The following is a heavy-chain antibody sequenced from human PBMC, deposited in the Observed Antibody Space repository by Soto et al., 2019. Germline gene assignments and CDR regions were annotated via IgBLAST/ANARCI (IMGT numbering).Heavy chain of an antibody. CDR3: ARGLRTGNYGMDV. CDR2: IIPMFETV. V-gene: IGHV1-69*13. D-gene: IGHD2-15*01. J-gene: IGHJ6*02. Sequence: SVKVSCKASGGTFDNYSVSWVREAPGQGLEWMGGIIPMFETVNYAQRFQGRLTIAADESTSTAYMELTSLTSADTAIYFCARGLRTGNYGMDVWGQGTTVTVSS. CDR1: GGTFDNYS.